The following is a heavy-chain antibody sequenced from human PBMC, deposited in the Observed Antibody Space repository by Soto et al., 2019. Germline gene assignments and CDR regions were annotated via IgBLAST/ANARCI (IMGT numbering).Heavy chain of an antibody. CDR1: GFTFSSYG. V-gene: IGHV3-30*18. D-gene: IGHD6-19*01. J-gene: IGHJ4*02. Sequence: GGSLRLSCAASGFTFSSYGMHWVRQAPGKGLEWVAVISYDGSNKYYADSVKGRFTISRDNSKNTLYLQMNSLRAEDTAVYYCAKDSGGWHGRVDYWGQGTLVTVSS. CDR2: ISYDGSNK. CDR3: AKDSGGWHGRVDY.